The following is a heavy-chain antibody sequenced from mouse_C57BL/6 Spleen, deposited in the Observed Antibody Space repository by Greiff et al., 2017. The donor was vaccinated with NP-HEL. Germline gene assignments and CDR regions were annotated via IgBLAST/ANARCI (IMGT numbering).Heavy chain of an antibody. CDR2: IDPEDGET. Sequence: EVQLQQSGAELVKPGASVKLSCTASGFNIKDSYMHWVQQRTEPGPEWIGRIDPEDGETKYAPKFQGKATITADTSSNTAYLQLSSLTSEDTAVYYGARWGKFIPTVVGRIDYWGQGTTLTVSS. CDR3: ARWGKFIPTVVGRIDY. V-gene: IGHV14-2*01. J-gene: IGHJ2*01. CDR1: GFNIKDSY. D-gene: IGHD1-1*01.